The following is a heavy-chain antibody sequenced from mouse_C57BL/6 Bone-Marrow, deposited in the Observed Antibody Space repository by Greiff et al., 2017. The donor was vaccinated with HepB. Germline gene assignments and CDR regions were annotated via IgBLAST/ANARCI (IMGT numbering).Heavy chain of an antibody. CDR3: TVHYYGSSYAMDY. CDR2: IRLKSDNYAT. V-gene: IGHV6-3*01. J-gene: IGHJ4*01. Sequence: EVQLQESGGGLVQPGGSMKLSCVASGFTFSNYWMNWVRQSPEKGLEWVAQIRLKSDNYATHYAESVKGRFTISRDDSKSSVYLQMNNLRAEDTGIYYCTVHYYGSSYAMDYWGQGTSVTVSS. D-gene: IGHD1-1*01. CDR1: GFTFSNYW.